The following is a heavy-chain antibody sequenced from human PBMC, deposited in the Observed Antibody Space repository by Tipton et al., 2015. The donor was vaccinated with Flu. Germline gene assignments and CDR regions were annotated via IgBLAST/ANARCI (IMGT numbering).Heavy chain of an antibody. CDR1: GFTFSDHY. CDR3: ARGPGGGDWSQQYFQQ. V-gene: IGHV3-72*01. Sequence: SLRLSCAASGFTFSDHYMDWVRQAPGKGLEWVGRIRNKVYSYTTEYAASVKGRFTVSRDDSKNSLYLQMNSLETEDTAVYYCARGPGGGDWSQQYFQQWGQGTLVTVSS. CDR2: IRNKVYSYTT. D-gene: IGHD2-21*02. J-gene: IGHJ1*01.